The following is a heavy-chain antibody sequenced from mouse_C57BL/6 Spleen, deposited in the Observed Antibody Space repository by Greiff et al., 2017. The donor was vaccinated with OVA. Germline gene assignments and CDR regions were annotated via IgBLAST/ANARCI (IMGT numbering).Heavy chain of an antibody. CDR2: INPNNGGT. Sequence: VQLQQSGPELVKPGASVKISCKASGYTFTDYYMNWVKQSHGKSLEWIGDINPNNGGTSYNQKFKGKATLTVDKSSSTAYMELRSLTSEDSAVYYCARRGYNGSGYGWYFNVWGKGTTVTVSS. D-gene: IGHD1-1*01. CDR3: ARRGYNGSGYGWYFNV. J-gene: IGHJ1*03. CDR1: GYTFTDYY. V-gene: IGHV1-26*01.